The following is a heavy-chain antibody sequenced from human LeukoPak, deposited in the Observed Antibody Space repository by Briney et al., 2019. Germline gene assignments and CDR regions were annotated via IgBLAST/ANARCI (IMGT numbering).Heavy chain of an antibody. Sequence: GASVKVSFKASGYTFTDYYMHWVRQAPGQGLEWMGWINPNNGDTSYAQKFQGRVTMTRDTSISTAYMELSSLRSDDTAVYYCARGRNIAVGGTSLVAHWGQGTLVTVSS. CDR3: ARGRNIAVGGTSLVAH. CDR2: INPNNGDT. V-gene: IGHV1-2*02. J-gene: IGHJ4*02. CDR1: GYTFTDYY. D-gene: IGHD6-13*01.